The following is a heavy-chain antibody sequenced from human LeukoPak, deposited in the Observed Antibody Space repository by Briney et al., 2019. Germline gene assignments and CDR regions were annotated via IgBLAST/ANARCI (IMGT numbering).Heavy chain of an antibody. CDR1: GYTFTSYG. J-gene: IGHJ4*02. CDR2: ISAYNGNT. Sequence: GSVKVSCKASGYTFTSYGISWVRQAPGQGLEWMGWISAYNGNTNYAQKLQGRVTMTTDTSTSTAYMELRSLRSDDTAVYYCARIAYSSGWYMFDYWGQGTLVTVSS. V-gene: IGHV1-18*01. CDR3: ARIAYSSGWYMFDY. D-gene: IGHD6-19*01.